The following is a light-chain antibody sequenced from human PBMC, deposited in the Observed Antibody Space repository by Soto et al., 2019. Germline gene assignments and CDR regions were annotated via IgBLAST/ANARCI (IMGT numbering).Light chain of an antibody. J-gene: IGKJ4*01. CDR3: QQSYTTPLT. Sequence: IQMTQSPSSLSASIGDRVTIPCRASQTISTYLNWYQQKPGKAPKLLIYAASNLQRGVPSRFSGSGSGTDFTLTISSLQPEDFATYYCQQSYTTPLTFGGGTKVEI. CDR2: AAS. CDR1: QTISTY. V-gene: IGKV1-39*01.